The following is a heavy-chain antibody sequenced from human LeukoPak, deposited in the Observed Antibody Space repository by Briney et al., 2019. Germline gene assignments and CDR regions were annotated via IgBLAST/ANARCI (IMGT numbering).Heavy chain of an antibody. Sequence: ASVKVSCKASGYTFTSYYMHWVRQAPGQGLEWMGIINPSGGSTSYAQKFQGRVTMTEDTSTDTAYMELRSLRSDDTAVYYCARERGLFDYWGQGTLVTVSS. V-gene: IGHV1-46*01. CDR1: GYTFTSYY. CDR3: ARERGLFDY. CDR2: INPSGGST. J-gene: IGHJ4*02. D-gene: IGHD2-21*01.